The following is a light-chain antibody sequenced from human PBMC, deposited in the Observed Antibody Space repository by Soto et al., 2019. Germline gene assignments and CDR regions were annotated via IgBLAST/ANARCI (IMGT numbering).Light chain of an antibody. V-gene: IGKV3-11*01. Sequence: EIVSTQSPATLSAFPGDRVTLSCRASQALNTRLAWYQHKPGQAPRLLIYLTSNRAAGVPARFSAWGSETDFTLTISDVEPEDFAVYYCHQRQSWPRTFGQGTKVDSK. CDR3: HQRQSWPRT. J-gene: IGKJ1*01. CDR1: QALNTR. CDR2: LTS.